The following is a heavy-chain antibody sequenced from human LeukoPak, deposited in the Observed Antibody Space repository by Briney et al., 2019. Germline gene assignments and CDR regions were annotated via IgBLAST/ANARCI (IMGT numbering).Heavy chain of an antibody. V-gene: IGHV4-59*08. D-gene: IGHD5-12*01. Sequence: SETLSLTCTVSGGSISSYYWSWIRQPPGKGLEWIGYIYYSGSTNYNPSLKSRVTISVDTSKNQFSLKLSSVTAADTAVYYCARSGIVATKKLERDNWIDPWGQGTLVTVSS. CDR1: GGSISSYY. CDR2: IYYSGST. CDR3: ARSGIVATKKLERDNWIDP. J-gene: IGHJ5*02.